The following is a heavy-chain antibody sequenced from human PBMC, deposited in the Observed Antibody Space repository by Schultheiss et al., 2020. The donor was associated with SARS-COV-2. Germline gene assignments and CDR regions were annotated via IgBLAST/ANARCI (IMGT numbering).Heavy chain of an antibody. CDR1: GGSISSYY. J-gene: IGHJ6*03. CDR3: ARVAYYDFWSGYHYYYYYYMDV. D-gene: IGHD3-3*01. Sequence: SETLSLTCTVSGGSISSYYWSWIRQPPGKGLEWIGEINHSGSTKYNPSLKSRVTISVDKSKNQFSLKLSSVTAADTAVYYCARVAYYDFWSGYHYYYYYYMDVWGKGTTVTVSS. CDR2: INHSGST. V-gene: IGHV4-59*12.